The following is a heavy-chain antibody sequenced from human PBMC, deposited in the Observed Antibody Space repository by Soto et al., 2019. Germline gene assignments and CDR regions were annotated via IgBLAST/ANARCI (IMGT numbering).Heavy chain of an antibody. Sequence: VQLLESGGGLVQPGGSLRLSCAASGFTFSSYAMHWVRQAPGKGLEWVAVISYDGSNKYYADSVKGRFTISRDNSKNTLYLQMNSLRAEDTAVYYCARGRWIQLWSYFDYWGQGTLVTVSS. CDR3: ARGRWIQLWSYFDY. J-gene: IGHJ4*02. CDR2: ISYDGSNK. CDR1: GFTFSSYA. D-gene: IGHD5-18*01. V-gene: IGHV3-30-3*01.